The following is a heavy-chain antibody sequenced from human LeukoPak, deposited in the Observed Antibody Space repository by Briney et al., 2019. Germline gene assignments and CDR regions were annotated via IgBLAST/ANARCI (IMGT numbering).Heavy chain of an antibody. CDR1: GYTFTSYA. CDR3: ARELIWPSYGLGGSGWYTYNY. V-gene: IGHV7-4-1*02. CDR2: INTQTGNP. J-gene: IGHJ4*02. D-gene: IGHD6-19*01. Sequence: GASVKVSCKASGYTFTSYAMNWVRQAPGQGLEWMGWINTQTGNPTYAQDFTGRFVFSLDTSVSTAYLQISSLKAEDTAVYYCARELIWPSYGLGGSGWYTYNYWGQGTLVTVSS.